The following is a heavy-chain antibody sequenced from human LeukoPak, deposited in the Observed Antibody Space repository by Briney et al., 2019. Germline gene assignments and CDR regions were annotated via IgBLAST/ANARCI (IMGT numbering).Heavy chain of an antibody. CDR3: ARDYHTMLRGVPEYFQH. Sequence: PGRSLRLSCAASGFTFSRYGMHCVRQAPGKGLEWVAVIWYDGSNKYYGDSVKGRFTISRDNSKNTLYLQMNSLRAEDTAVYYCARDYHTMLRGVPEYFQHWGQGNLVIVSS. V-gene: IGHV3-33*01. J-gene: IGHJ1*01. CDR2: IWYDGSNK. CDR1: GFTFSRYG. D-gene: IGHD3-10*01.